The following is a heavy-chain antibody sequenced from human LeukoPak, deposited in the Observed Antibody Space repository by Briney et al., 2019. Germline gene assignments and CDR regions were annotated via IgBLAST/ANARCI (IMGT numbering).Heavy chain of an antibody. CDR3: ARHGIAAAGTGSWGFDY. Sequence: GESLKISCKGSGYSFTSYWIGWVRQMPGKGLEWMGIIYPGDSDTRYSPSFQGRVTISADKSISTAYLQWSSLKASDTAMYYCARHGIAAAGTGSWGFDYWGQGTLVTVSS. CDR2: IYPGDSDT. D-gene: IGHD6-13*01. J-gene: IGHJ4*02. V-gene: IGHV5-51*01. CDR1: GYSFTSYW.